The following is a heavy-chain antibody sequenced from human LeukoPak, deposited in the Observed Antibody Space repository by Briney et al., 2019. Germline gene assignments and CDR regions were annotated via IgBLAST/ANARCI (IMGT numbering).Heavy chain of an antibody. CDR1: GFTFNTYT. V-gene: IGHV3-21*01. J-gene: IGHJ3*02. CDR3: ARDPTSSWETAFDI. D-gene: IGHD1-26*01. Sequence: GGSLRLSCAASGFTFNTYTMSWVRQAPGKGLEWVSSISSGTSYIYYADSVKGRFTISRDNAKNSLYLQMNSLRAEDTAVYYCARDPTSSWETAFDIWGQGTMVTVSS. CDR2: ISSGTSYI.